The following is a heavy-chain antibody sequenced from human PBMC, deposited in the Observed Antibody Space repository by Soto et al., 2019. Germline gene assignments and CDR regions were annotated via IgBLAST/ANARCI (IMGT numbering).Heavy chain of an antibody. CDR1: GFTFSSYG. D-gene: IGHD5-18*01. Sequence: QVQLVQSGGGVVQPGRSLRLSCAASGFTFSSYGIHWVRQAPGNGLEWVAFISYDGKNDYYADSVKGRFTVSRDNSKNTLYLKMNSLKAEDTALYYCAKDRGFSYGHFDFGGQGALVTVSS. CDR3: AKDRGFSYGHFDF. V-gene: IGHV3-30*18. J-gene: IGHJ4*02. CDR2: ISYDGKND.